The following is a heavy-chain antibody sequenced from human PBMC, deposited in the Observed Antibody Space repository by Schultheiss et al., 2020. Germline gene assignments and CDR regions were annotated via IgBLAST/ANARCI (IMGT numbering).Heavy chain of an antibody. D-gene: IGHD6-13*01. CDR1: GFTFSSYW. V-gene: IGHV3-74*01. CDR2: INSDGSST. CDR3: AREQVAAAAAYNWFDP. Sequence: GESLKISCAASGFTFSSYWMHWVRQAPGKGLVWVSRINSDGSSTSYADSVKGRFTISRDNAKNTLYLQMNSLRAEDTAVYYCAREQVAAAAAYNWFDPWGQGTLVTVSS. J-gene: IGHJ5*02.